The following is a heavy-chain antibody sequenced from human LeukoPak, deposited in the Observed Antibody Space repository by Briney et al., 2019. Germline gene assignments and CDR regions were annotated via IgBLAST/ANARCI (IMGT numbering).Heavy chain of an antibody. CDR3: ARVTVPSAIWFDP. Sequence: GASVKVSCKASGYTFTGYYMHWVRQAPGQGREWMGWINPNSGGTNYAQKFQGRVTMTRDTSISTAYMELSRLRSDDTAVYYCARVTVPSAIWFDPWGHGTLVSVSS. V-gene: IGHV1-2*02. CDR2: INPNSGGT. D-gene: IGHD4-11*01. J-gene: IGHJ5*02. CDR1: GYTFTGYY.